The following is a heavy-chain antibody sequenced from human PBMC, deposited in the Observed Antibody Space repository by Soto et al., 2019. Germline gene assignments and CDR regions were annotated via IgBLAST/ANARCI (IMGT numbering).Heavy chain of an antibody. CDR3: ATDGDSGGYYLWYFDY. V-gene: IGHV3-23*01. J-gene: IGHJ4*02. D-gene: IGHD3-22*01. Sequence: GGSLRLSCAGSGFTFSSYAMSWVRQAPGKGLEWVSAIVGSGGTTYYADSVKGRFTISRDNSKNTLYLQMNSLRAEDTAVYFCATDGDSGGYYLWYFDYWGQGTLVTVSS. CDR1: GFTFSSYA. CDR2: IVGSGGTT.